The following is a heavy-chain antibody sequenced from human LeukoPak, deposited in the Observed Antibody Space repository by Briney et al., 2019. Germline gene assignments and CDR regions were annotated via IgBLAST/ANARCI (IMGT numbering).Heavy chain of an antibody. CDR1: GFTFGSYN. J-gene: IGHJ4*02. V-gene: IGHV3-48*04. Sequence: GGSLRLSCAASGFTFGSYNMNWVRQAPGKGLEWVSYISSSSSTIYYADSVKGRFTISRDNAKNSLYLEMNSLRAEDTAVYYCARNGDYAYSLPYYFDYWGQGTLVTVSS. CDR3: ARNGDYAYSLPYYFDY. D-gene: IGHD4-17*01. CDR2: ISSSSSTI.